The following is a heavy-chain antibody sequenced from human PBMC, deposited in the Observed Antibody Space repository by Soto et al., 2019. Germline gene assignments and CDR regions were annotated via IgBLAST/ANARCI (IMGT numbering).Heavy chain of an antibody. V-gene: IGHV3-30-3*01. D-gene: IGHD2-2*01. CDR3: ARDIFTNYYYYGMDV. Sequence: QVQLVESGGGVVQPGRSLRLSCAASRFTFSSYNMHWVRQAPGKGLEWVAVISFDGTNKYYADSVKGRFTSSRDNSKNTLYLQMTSRRSDDTAVYYGARDIFTNYYYYGMDVWGQGTTVTVSS. CDR2: ISFDGTNK. J-gene: IGHJ6*02. CDR1: RFTFSSYN.